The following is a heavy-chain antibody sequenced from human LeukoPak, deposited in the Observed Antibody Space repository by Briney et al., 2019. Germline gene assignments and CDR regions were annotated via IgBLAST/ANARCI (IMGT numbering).Heavy chain of an antibody. CDR2: MNPNSGNT. CDR3: ASNAPDSSGYYYHYGMDV. Sequence: ASVKVSCKASGYTFTSYDINWVRQATGQGLEWMGWMNPNSGNTGYAQKFQGRVTMTRNTSISTAYMELSSLRSEDTAVYYCASNAPDSSGYYYHYGMDVWGQGTTVTVSS. V-gene: IGHV1-8*01. CDR1: GYTFTSYD. D-gene: IGHD3-22*01. J-gene: IGHJ6*02.